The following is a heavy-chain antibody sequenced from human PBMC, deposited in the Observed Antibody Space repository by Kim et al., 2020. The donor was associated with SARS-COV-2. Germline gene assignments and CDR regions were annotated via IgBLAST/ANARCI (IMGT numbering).Heavy chain of an antibody. CDR3: ARDRGYCSSTSCSLDAFDI. Sequence: SETLSLTCTVSGGSISSGGYYWSWIRQHPGKGLEWIGYIYYSGSTYYNPSLKSRVTISVDTSKNQFSLKLSSVTAADTAVYYCARDRGYCSSTSCSLDAFDIWGQGTMVTVSS. CDR1: GGSISSGGYY. V-gene: IGHV4-31*03. CDR2: IYYSGST. J-gene: IGHJ3*02. D-gene: IGHD2-2*03.